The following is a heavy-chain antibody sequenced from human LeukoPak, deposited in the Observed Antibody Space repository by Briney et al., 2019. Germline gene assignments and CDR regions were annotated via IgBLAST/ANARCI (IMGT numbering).Heavy chain of an antibody. CDR3: ARAQQLDY. Sequence: GGSLRLSCAVSGFTFSMYGMSWVRQAPGKGLEWVSYISSTSSTIYYADSVKGRFTISRDNAKNSLYLQMTSLRDEDTAVYYCARAQQLDYWGQGTLVTVSS. CDR2: ISSTSSTI. J-gene: IGHJ4*02. D-gene: IGHD6-13*01. CDR1: GFTFSMYG. V-gene: IGHV3-48*02.